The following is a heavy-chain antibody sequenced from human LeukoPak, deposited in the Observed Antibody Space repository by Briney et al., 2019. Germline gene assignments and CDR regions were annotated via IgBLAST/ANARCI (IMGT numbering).Heavy chain of an antibody. CDR3: ARDDCSTTPCYAY. Sequence: GGSLRLSCVASGFTFTNYGINWVRQAPGKGLEWVAAIWYDGSKTSYTDSVKGRFTVSRDISKNTVYLQMNGLKAEDTAVYYCARDDCSTTPCYAYWGQGTLVTVSS. V-gene: IGHV3-33*01. CDR1: GFTFTNYG. D-gene: IGHD2-2*01. CDR2: IWYDGSKT. J-gene: IGHJ4*02.